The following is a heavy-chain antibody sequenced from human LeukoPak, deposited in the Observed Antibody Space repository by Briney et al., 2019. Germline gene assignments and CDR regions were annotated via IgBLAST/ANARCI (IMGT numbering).Heavy chain of an antibody. D-gene: IGHD4-11*01. CDR2: IYSGGST. CDR3: ARETRDYNAFDI. Sequence: HPGGSLRLSCAASGFTFSSYSMNWVRQAPGKGLEWVSVIYSGGSTYYADSVKGRFTISRDNSKNTLYLQMNSLRAEDTAVYYCARETRDYNAFDIWGQGTMVTVSS. CDR1: GFTFSSYS. J-gene: IGHJ3*02. V-gene: IGHV3-66*02.